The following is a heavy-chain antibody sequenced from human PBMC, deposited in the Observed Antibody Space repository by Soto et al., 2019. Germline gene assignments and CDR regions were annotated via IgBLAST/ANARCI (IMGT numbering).Heavy chain of an antibody. D-gene: IGHD1-20*01. CDR3: ARLMPVSNCIDGYYYYYSMDV. Sequence: SGPTLVNPTQTLTLTCTFSGFSLSTSGMCVSWIRQPPGKALEWLARIDWDDDKYYSTSLKTRLTISKDTSKNQVVLTMTNMDPVDTATYYCARLMPVSNCIDGYYYYYSMDVWGKGTTVTVSS. J-gene: IGHJ6*03. CDR2: IDWDDDK. CDR1: GFSLSTSGMC. V-gene: IGHV2-70*11.